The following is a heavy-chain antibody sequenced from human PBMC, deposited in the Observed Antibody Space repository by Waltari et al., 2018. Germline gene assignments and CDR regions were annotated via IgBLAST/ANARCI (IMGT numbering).Heavy chain of an antibody. CDR3: TRDRYSRNWYGPGY. CDR1: GFTFGDYA. J-gene: IGHJ4*02. Sequence: DVQLVESGGGLVQPGRSLRLSCTGSGFTFGDYALSWFRQAPGKGLEWVGFITSKSYGGTTEYAASVKGTFTISRDDSKSIAYLQMNSLKTEDTAVYYCTRDRYSRNWYGPGYWGQGTLVTVSS. D-gene: IGHD6-13*01. CDR2: ITSKSYGGTT. V-gene: IGHV3-49*03.